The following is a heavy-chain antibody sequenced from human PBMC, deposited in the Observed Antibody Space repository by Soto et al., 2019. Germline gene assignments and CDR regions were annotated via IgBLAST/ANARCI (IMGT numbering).Heavy chain of an antibody. CDR2: ISGDASST. J-gene: IGHJ4*02. V-gene: IGHV3-74*01. D-gene: IGHD7-27*01. Sequence: EVKVVESGGGLVQPGGSLRLSCAASGFTFSDHWMHWVRQPPGKGPVWVSRISGDASSTSYADSVKGRFTISRDSAKNTVYLQMDSLRVEDTAVYYCTRGGTRTTYWGVFDSWGQGTLVTVSS. CDR1: GFTFSDHW. CDR3: TRGGTRTTYWGVFDS.